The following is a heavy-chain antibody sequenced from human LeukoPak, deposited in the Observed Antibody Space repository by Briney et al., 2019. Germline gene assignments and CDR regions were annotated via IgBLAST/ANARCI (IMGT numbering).Heavy chain of an antibody. CDR2: INPASGET. J-gene: IGHJ3*02. V-gene: IGHV1-2*02. D-gene: IGHD3-10*01. Sequence: ASVKVSCKASGYTVTDYCIHWVRQTPGQGLEWMGWINPASGETRSSEKFQGRVTMTRDTSITTVYMELNTLRSDDTALYYCARDSGPIRGALDIWGQGTMLFVSS. CDR3: ARDSGPIRGALDI. CDR1: GYTVTDYC.